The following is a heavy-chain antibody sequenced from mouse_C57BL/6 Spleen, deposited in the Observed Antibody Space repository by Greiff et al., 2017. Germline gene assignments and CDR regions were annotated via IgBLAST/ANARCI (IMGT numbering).Heavy chain of an antibody. CDR3: ARNYGSSYEFAY. CDR1: GYTFTDYY. D-gene: IGHD1-1*01. J-gene: IGHJ3*01. CDR2: IFPGSGST. Sequence: VKLMESGPELVKPGASVKISCKASGYTFTDYYINWVKQRPGQGLEWIGWIFPGSGSTYYNEKFKGKATLTVDKSSSTAYMLLSSLTSEDSAVYFCARNYGSSYEFAYWGQGTLVTVSA. V-gene: IGHV1-75*01.